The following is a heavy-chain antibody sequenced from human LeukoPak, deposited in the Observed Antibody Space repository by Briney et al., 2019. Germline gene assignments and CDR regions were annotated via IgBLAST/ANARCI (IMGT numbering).Heavy chain of an antibody. CDR1: GFTVSSNY. V-gene: IGHV3-66*01. Sequence: PGGSLRLSCADSGFTVSSNYMRWVRQAPGKGLEWVSVIYSGGSTHYADSVKGRFTISRDNSKNTLYLQMNSLRAEDTAVYYCARGAIQEPGDYYYGMDVWGQGTTVTVSS. J-gene: IGHJ6*02. CDR2: IYSGGST. D-gene: IGHD1-14*01. CDR3: ARGAIQEPGDYYYGMDV.